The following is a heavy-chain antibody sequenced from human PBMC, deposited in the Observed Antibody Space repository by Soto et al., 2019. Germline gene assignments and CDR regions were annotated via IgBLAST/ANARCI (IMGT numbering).Heavy chain of an antibody. CDR2: IYYSGST. D-gene: IGHD3-10*01. J-gene: IGHJ4*02. CDR3: ASGDYGSGSYDY. CDR1: GGSISSYY. Sequence: PXETLSLTCTVSGGSISSYYWSWIRQPPGKGLEWIGYIYYSGSTNYNPSLKSRVTISVDTSKNQFSLKLSSVTAADTAVYYCASGDYGSGSYDYWGQGTLVTVSS. V-gene: IGHV4-59*08.